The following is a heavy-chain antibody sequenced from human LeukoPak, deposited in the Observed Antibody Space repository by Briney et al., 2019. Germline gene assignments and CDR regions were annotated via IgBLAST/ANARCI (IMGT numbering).Heavy chain of an antibody. CDR1: GFTFSDHY. J-gene: IGHJ4*02. Sequence: GGSLRLSCAASGFTFSDHYMDWVRLAPGKGLEWVGRSRNKAKSYTTEYAASVKGRFTISRDGSEYSMYLQMNSLKTEDTAVYFCARISTSGSYYPDYWGQGTLSPSPQ. V-gene: IGHV3-72*01. CDR2: SRNKAKSYTT. D-gene: IGHD3-10*01. CDR3: ARISTSGSYYPDY.